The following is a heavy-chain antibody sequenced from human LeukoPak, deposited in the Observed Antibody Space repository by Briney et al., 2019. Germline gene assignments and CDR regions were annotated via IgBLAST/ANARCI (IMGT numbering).Heavy chain of an antibody. Sequence: SETLSLTCAVYGGSFSGYYWSWIRQPPGKGLEWIGEINHSGSTNYNPSLKSRVTISADTSKSQFSLKLSSVTAADTAVYYCARVTRITMIVAVITSLAMDVWGQGTTVIVSS. CDR1: GGSFSGYY. CDR3: ARVTRITMIVAVITSLAMDV. J-gene: IGHJ6*02. CDR2: INHSGST. V-gene: IGHV4-34*01. D-gene: IGHD3-22*01.